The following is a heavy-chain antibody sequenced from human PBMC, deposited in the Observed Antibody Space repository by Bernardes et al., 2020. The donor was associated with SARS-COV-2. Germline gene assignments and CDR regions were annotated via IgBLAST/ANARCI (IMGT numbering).Heavy chain of an antibody. CDR1: GFTFDDYA. J-gene: IGHJ4*02. CDR3: AKDGSPLIQPRLGFDY. V-gene: IGHV3-9*01. D-gene: IGHD5-18*01. CDR2: ISWNSGSI. Sequence: SLRLSCAASGFTFDDYAMHWVRQAPGKGLEWVSGISWNSGSIGYADSVKGRFTISRDNAKNSLYLQMNSLRAEDTALYYCAKDGSPLIQPRLGFDYWGQGTLVTVSS.